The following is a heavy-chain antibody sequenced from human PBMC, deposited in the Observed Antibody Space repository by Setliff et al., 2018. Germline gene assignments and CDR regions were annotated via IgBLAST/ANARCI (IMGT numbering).Heavy chain of an antibody. CDR1: GLTFSHAW. J-gene: IGHJ6*03. CDR2: IRSRNDGGTT. D-gene: IGHD1-1*01. V-gene: IGHV3-15*01. Sequence: GESLKISFAASGLTFSHAWMTWVRQSPGKGLEWVGRIRSRNDGGTTDYAAPVKGRFTFSRDDSKNTLYLQMNNLKTEDTATYYCTSAKLERRTGHHYYMDVWGKGTTVTVS. CDR3: TSAKLERRTGHHYYMDV.